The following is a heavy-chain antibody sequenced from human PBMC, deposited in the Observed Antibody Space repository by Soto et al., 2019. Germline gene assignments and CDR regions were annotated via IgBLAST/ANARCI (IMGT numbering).Heavy chain of an antibody. CDR1: GFTFSHYP. Sequence: VQVSESGGGLVQPGGSLRLSCATSGFTFSHYPMNWVRQAPGKGLEWVSGISAGGDRTYYADSVKGRFTIFRDNSKNSVSLQMNSLRVEDTAVYYCAMGVWGQGTLVTVSS. J-gene: IGHJ4*02. CDR2: ISAGGDRT. V-gene: IGHV3-23*01. CDR3: AMGV. D-gene: IGHD3-16*01.